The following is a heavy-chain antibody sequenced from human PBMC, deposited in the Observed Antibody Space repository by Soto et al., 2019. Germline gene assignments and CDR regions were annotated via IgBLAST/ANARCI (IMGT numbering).Heavy chain of an antibody. CDR3: AKGRSSGLSFDY. Sequence: EVQLLESGGGLVQPGGSLRLSCAASGFTFSTYAMNWVRQAPGKGLEWVSGISGSGDSTYYADSVKGRFTVSRDNSKNSLYLQMNSLRGEDTAVFYCAKGRSSGLSFDYWGQGTRVTVSS. CDR1: GFTFSTYA. CDR2: ISGSGDST. D-gene: IGHD6-19*01. J-gene: IGHJ4*02. V-gene: IGHV3-23*01.